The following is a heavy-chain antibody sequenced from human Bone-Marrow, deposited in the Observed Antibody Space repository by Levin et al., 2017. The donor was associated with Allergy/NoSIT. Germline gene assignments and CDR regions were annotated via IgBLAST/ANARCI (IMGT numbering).Heavy chain of an antibody. CDR1: GFTVSSNY. CDR3: ATDRAYCSNTTCYLPDAFDI. CDR2: IYSGGST. Sequence: PGESLKISCVASGFTVSSNYMNWVRQAPGKGLEWVSVIYSGGSTYYADSVKGRFTISRDNSKNTLYLQMSILRAEDTAVYYCATDRAYCSNTTCYLPDAFDIWGQGTMVTVSS. D-gene: IGHD2-2*01. V-gene: IGHV3-66*01. J-gene: IGHJ3*02.